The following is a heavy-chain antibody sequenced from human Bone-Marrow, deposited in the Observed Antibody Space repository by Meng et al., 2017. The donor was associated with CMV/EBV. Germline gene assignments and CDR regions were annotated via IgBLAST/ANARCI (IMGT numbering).Heavy chain of an antibody. CDR3: VRETSSEAFDY. Sequence: EVQVVESGGGLVKPGGSLRLSCAASGFTFETYRMNWVRQAPGKGLEWVASITGSSSYIFHGDSVKGRFTISRDNAKNSVYLQMNSLRADDTAIYYCVRETSSEAFDYWGQGTLVTVSS. CDR1: GFTFETYR. D-gene: IGHD6-6*01. J-gene: IGHJ4*02. V-gene: IGHV3-21*01. CDR2: ITGSSSYI.